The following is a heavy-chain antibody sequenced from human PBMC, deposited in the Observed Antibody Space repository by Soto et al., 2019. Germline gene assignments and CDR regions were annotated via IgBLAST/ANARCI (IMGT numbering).Heavy chain of an antibody. CDR3: ARETTGEQIDY. CDR1: GFTFSSYG. V-gene: IGHV3-33*01. J-gene: IGHJ4*02. D-gene: IGHD1-7*01. CDR2: IWSDGSNK. Sequence: QVQLVESGGGVVQPGRSLRLSCAASGFTFSSYGMHWVRQAPGKGLEWVAVIWSDGSNKYYADSVKGRFTISRDNSKNTLYLQMNSLRAEDTAVYYCARETTGEQIDYWGQGTLVTVSS.